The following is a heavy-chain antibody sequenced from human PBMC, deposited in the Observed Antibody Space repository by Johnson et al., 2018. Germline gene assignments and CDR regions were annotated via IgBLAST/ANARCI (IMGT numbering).Heavy chain of an antibody. J-gene: IGHJ3*02. CDR3: AGGEVVDGYCGGDCRQVDAFDI. Sequence: VQLVQSGGGLVKPGGSLRLSCAASGFTFSSYSMNWVRQAPGKGLEWVSSISSSSSYIYYADSVKGRFTISRDNAKNSLYLQMNSLRAEDTAVYYCAGGEVVDGYCGGDCRQVDAFDIWGQGTMVTVSA. CDR2: ISSSSSYI. CDR1: GFTFSSYS. V-gene: IGHV3-21*01. D-gene: IGHD2-21*02.